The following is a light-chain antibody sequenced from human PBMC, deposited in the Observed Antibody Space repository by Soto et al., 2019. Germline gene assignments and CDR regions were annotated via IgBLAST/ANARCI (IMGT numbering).Light chain of an antibody. CDR3: QSYDSSLTGYV. J-gene: IGLJ1*01. V-gene: IGLV1-40*01. CDR1: SSNIGAGYD. CDR2: GNT. Sequence: QSVLTQPPSVSGAPGQRVTISCTGSSSNIGAGYDVHWYQQLPGTAPKLLIYGNTNRPSGVPDRFSGSNSGTSVSLAITGLQAEDEADYYCQSYDSSLTGYVFGSGTKLTVL.